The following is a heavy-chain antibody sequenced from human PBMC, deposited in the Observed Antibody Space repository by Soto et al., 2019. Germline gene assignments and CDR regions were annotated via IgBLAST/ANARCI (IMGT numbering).Heavy chain of an antibody. J-gene: IGHJ5*02. CDR3: ARDTNTIRYYDSSGYLNWFDP. D-gene: IGHD3-22*01. Sequence: ASVKVSCKASGYTFTTYYIHWVRQAPGQGLEWMGIINPSGGSTSYAQKFQGRVTMTTDTSTNTVYMELSSLRSEDTAVYYCARDTNTIRYYDSSGYLNWFDPWGQGTLVTVSS. V-gene: IGHV1-46*03. CDR2: INPSGGST. CDR1: GYTFTTYY.